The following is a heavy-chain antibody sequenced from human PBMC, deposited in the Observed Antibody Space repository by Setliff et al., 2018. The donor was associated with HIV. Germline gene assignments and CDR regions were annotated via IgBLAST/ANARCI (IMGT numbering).Heavy chain of an antibody. Sequence: GGSLRLSCAASGFTFSNYAMSWVRQAPGEGLEWVSAILSTGERTFYADSVKGRFTISRDNSKNTVYLQMNSLRVEDTAVYFCARWGSGSYERVFDYWGQGMLVTVSS. D-gene: IGHD1-26*01. CDR1: GFTFSNYA. CDR2: ILSTGERT. CDR3: ARWGSGSYERVFDY. V-gene: IGHV3-23*01. J-gene: IGHJ4*02.